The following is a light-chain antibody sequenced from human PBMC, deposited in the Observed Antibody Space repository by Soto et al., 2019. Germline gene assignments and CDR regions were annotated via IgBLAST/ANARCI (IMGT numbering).Light chain of an antibody. CDR2: DAS. CDR3: QQYNGYSTWT. Sequence: DIQLTQSPSTLSASVGDRITLTCRASQSVSVWLAWYQQIPGKAPKILIFDASRLATGVPSRFSGSGSGTEFSLTISGLQPDDFATYYCQQYNGYSTWTFGQGTRVDTK. J-gene: IGKJ1*01. V-gene: IGKV1-5*01. CDR1: QSVSVW.